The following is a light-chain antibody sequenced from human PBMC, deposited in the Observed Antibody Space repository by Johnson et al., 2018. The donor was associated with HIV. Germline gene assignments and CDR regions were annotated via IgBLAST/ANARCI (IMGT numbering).Light chain of an antibody. Sequence: QSVLTQPPSVSAAPGQKVTISCSGSSSNIGNNYVSWYQQLPGTAPKLLIYEKNKRPSGIPDRFSASKSGTSATLDITGLQTGDEADYYCGTWDSSLGAHYGFGSWTEATVL. CDR3: GTWDSSLGAHYG. V-gene: IGLV1-51*02. CDR2: EKN. J-gene: IGLJ1*01. CDR1: SSNIGNNY.